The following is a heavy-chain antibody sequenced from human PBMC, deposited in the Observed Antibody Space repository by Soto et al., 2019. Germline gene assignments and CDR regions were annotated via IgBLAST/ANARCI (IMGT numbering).Heavy chain of an antibody. J-gene: IGHJ4*02. CDR3: ARGKAVGGHGDYDY. CDR1: GGSISSGGYS. V-gene: IGHV4-30-2*01. CDR2: IYHSGST. D-gene: IGHD4-17*01. Sequence: TLSLTCAVSGGSISSGGYSWIWIRQPPGKGLEWIGYIYHSGSTYYNPSLKSRVTISVDNAKNTLYLQMNSLRAEDAAVYYCARGKAVGGHGDYDYWGQGTLVTVSS.